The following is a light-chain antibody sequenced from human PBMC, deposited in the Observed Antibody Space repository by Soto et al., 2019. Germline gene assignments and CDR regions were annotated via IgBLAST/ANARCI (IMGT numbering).Light chain of an antibody. CDR1: SSDVGSYNL. Sequence: QSALTQPASVSGSPGPSITISCTGTSSDVGSYNLVSWYQQHPGKAPQLMIYEGSKRPSGVSNRFSGSKSGNTASLTISGLQAEDEADYYCCSYAGSSTFFGTGTKVTVL. CDR3: CSYAGSSTF. V-gene: IGLV2-23*03. J-gene: IGLJ1*01. CDR2: EGS.